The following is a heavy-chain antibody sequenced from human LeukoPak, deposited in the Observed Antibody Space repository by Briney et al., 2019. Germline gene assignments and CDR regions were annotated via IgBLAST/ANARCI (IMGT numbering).Heavy chain of an antibody. J-gene: IGHJ5*02. CDR3: ARDVGIAVDLNWFDP. D-gene: IGHD6-19*01. V-gene: IGHV4-4*07. CDR2: IYTSGTT. CDR1: GGSISIYY. Sequence: SETLSLTCTVSGGSISIYYWSWIRQPAGKGLEWIGRIYTSGTTHYNPSLKSRVTMSVDTSKNQFSLKLSSVTAADTAVYYCARDVGIAVDLNWFDPWGQGTLVTVSS.